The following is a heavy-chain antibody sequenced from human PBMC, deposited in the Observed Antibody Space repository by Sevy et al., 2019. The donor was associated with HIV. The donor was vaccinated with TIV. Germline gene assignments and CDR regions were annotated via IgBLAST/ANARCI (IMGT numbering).Heavy chain of an antibody. CDR3: ARVVAYCSGGSCFPGYYYGMDV. Sequence: GGSLRLSCAASGFTFSSYNMNWVRQAPGKGLEWVSSISSSSNYIYYADSMKGRFTISRDNAKNSLYLQTNSLRAEDTAVYYCARVVAYCSGGSCFPGYYYGMDVWGQGTTVTVSS. D-gene: IGHD2-15*01. CDR2: ISSSSNYI. V-gene: IGHV3-21*01. CDR1: GFTFSSYN. J-gene: IGHJ6*02.